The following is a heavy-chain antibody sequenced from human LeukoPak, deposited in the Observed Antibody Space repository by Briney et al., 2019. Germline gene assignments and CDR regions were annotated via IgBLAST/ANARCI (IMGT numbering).Heavy chain of an antibody. CDR1: GYILSDFY. CDR3: VRDGDGRINFDY. V-gene: IGHV1-2*02. J-gene: IGHJ4*02. CDR2: MNPHSGGT. D-gene: IGHD3-10*01. Sequence: GASVKVSCKASGYILSDFYMHRVRHVPGQGLEWMGWMNPHSGGTNYAQKFQGRVTMTRDTSISTDYMELTRLTSDDTAIYYCVRDGDGRINFDYWGQGTLVTVSS.